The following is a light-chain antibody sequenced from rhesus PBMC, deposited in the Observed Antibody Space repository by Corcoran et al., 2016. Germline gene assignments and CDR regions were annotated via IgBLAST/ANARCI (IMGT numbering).Light chain of an antibody. Sequence: DIQLTQSPSSLSASVGDRVTITCRASQDISNYLAWYQQNSGKAPKLLIYDASNLHGGVPSRFSGSGSGTGFTLTISTLQPEDFATYYCQQRNSPPWTFGHGTKVQIK. J-gene: IGKJ1*01. V-gene: IGKV1-38*01. CDR2: DAS. CDR3: QQRNSPPWT. CDR1: QDISNY.